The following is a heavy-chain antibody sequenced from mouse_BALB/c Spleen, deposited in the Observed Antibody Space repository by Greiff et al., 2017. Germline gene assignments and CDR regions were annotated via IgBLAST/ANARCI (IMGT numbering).Heavy chain of an antibody. CDR2: ISIYSDNT. J-gene: IGHJ4*01. Sequence: QVQLQQSGPELVRPGESVKISCEGSGYTFTDYAMHWVQQSHAKGLEWIGVISIYSDNTNYNQKFKGKGTMTVDKSSCTAYIELDRLKSEASAIDYCARTGKGGYDAIDYWGQGTPVTVSS. D-gene: IGHD2-1*01. CDR3: ARTGKGGYDAIDY. CDR1: GYTFTDYA. V-gene: IGHV1-67*01.